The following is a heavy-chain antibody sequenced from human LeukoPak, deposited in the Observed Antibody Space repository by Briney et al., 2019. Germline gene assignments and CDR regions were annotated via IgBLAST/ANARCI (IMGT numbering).Heavy chain of an antibody. D-gene: IGHD6-13*01. CDR3: ARLRIAAADS. CDR2: IYYSGSS. V-gene: IGHV4-39*01. Sequence: SETLSLTCTVSGGSISSSSYYWGWIRQPPGKGLEWIGSIYYSGSSYYNPSLKSRVTISVDTSKNQFSLHLSSVTAADTAVYYCARLRIAAADSWGQGTLVTVSS. J-gene: IGHJ4*02. CDR1: GGSISSSSYY.